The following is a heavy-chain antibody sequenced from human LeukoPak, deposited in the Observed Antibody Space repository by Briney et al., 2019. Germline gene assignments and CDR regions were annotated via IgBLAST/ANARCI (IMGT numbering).Heavy chain of an antibody. CDR2: IYTSGST. D-gene: IGHD5-18*01. CDR3: ARDIGDTSTAQYYFDY. CDR1: GDSISSYY. J-gene: IGHJ4*02. Sequence: PSETLSLTCTVSGDSISSYYWSWIRQPAGKGLEWIGRIYTSGSTNYNPSLKSRVTMSVDTSKNQFSLKLSSVTAADTAVYYCARDIGDTSTAQYYFDYWGQGTLVTVSS. V-gene: IGHV4-4*07.